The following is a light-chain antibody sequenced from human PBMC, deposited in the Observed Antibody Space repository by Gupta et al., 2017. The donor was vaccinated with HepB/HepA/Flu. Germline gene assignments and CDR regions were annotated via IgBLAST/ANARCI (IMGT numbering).Light chain of an antibody. V-gene: IGLV1-40*01. CDR1: SSNIWAGYD. Sequence: QSVLTQPPSVSGAPGTRVTISCTGSSSNIWAGYDVHWYQQLPGTARKLLIYGNSNRPSGVPDRFSGSKSGTSASLAITGRQAEDEADYYCQSYDSSLRRVFGGGTKLTVL. CDR3: QSYDSSLRRV. J-gene: IGLJ2*01. CDR2: GNS.